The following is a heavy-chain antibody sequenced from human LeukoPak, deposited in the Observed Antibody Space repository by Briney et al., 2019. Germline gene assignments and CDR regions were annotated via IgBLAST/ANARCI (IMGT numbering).Heavy chain of an antibody. D-gene: IGHD2-15*01. V-gene: IGHV4-31*03. CDR2: IYYSGST. Sequence: SETLSLTCTVSGGSINSGGYYWSWIRQHPGKGLEWIGYIYYSGSTYYNPSLKSRVTISVDTSKNQFSLKLSSVTAADTAMYYCARSRGRGVSGVFDYWGQGTLVTVSS. J-gene: IGHJ4*02. CDR1: GGSINSGGYY. CDR3: ARSRGRGVSGVFDY.